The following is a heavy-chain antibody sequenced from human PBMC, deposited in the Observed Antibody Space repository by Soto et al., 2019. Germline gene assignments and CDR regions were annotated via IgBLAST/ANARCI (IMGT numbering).Heavy chain of an antibody. Sequence: QVQLVQSGAEVKKPGSSVKVSCKASGGTFSSYTISWVRQAPGQGLEWMGRIIPILGIANYAQKFQGRVTMXPEXPXSTAYRELSTLRSENTAVYYCALARSSAIYEGYFDSWGQGTLVTVSS. CDR2: IIPILGIA. CDR3: ALARSSAIYEGYFDS. CDR1: GGTFSSYT. V-gene: IGHV1-69*02. D-gene: IGHD2-2*02. J-gene: IGHJ4*02.